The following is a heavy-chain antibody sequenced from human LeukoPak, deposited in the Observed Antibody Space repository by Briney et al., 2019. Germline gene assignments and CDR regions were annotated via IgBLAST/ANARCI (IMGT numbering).Heavy chain of an antibody. V-gene: IGHV4-31*03. CDR2: IYYSGST. J-gene: IGHJ3*02. D-gene: IGHD1-1*01. CDR3: ARYNWNVAFDI. CDR1: GGSISSGGYY. Sequence: SQTLSLTCTVSGGSISSGGYYWSWIRQHPGKGLEWIGYIYYSGSTYYNPSLKSRVTISVDTSKNQYSLKLSSVTAADTAVYYCARYNWNVAFDIWGQGTMVTVAS.